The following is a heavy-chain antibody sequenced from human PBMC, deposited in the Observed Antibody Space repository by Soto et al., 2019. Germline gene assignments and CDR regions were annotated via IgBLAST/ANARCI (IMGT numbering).Heavy chain of an antibody. CDR1: GYTFTTYY. CDR3: VRSGYCSGGACYGYYFDY. J-gene: IGHJ4*02. V-gene: IGHV1-46*01. CDR2: INPDDGRT. D-gene: IGHD2-15*01. Sequence: QVQVVQSGAEVKKPGASVKVSCKASGYTFTTYYINWVRQPPGQGPEWVGKINPDDGRTTYARHSQGRVIMTRDTSTTTAHMELRALKSEDTAMYYCVRSGYCSGGACYGYYFDYWGQGTLVTVTS.